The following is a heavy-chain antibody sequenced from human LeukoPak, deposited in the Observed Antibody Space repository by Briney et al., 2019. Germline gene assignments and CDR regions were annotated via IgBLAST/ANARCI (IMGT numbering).Heavy chain of an antibody. CDR3: ARDSFPYYYDSSGYYPDY. D-gene: IGHD3-22*01. V-gene: IGHV3-33*01. CDR1: GFTFSSYG. CDR2: IWYDGSNK. Sequence: GGSLRLSCAASGFTFSSYGMHWVRQAPGKGLEWVAVIWYDGSNKYYADSVKGRFTISRDNSRNTLHLQMNSLRAEDTAVYYCARDSFPYYYDSSGYYPDYWGQGTLVTVSS. J-gene: IGHJ4*02.